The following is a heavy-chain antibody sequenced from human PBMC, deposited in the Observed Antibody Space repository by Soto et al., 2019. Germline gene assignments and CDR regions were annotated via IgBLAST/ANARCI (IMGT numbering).Heavy chain of an antibody. V-gene: IGHV4-31*03. CDR2: IYYGGST. J-gene: IGHJ4*02. CDR3: ASAGGGTPFDY. Sequence: QMQLQESGPGLVKPSQTLSLTCTVSGGSISSGGYYWSWIRQHTGKGLEWIGYIYYGGSTCYNPSLKSGVTISVDTSKNQFSLKLSSVTAADTAVYYCASAGGGTPFDYWGQGTLVTVSS. D-gene: IGHD3-16*01. CDR1: GGSISSGGYY.